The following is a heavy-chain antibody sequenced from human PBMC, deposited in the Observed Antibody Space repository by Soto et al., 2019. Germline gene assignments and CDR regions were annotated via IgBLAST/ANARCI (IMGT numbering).Heavy chain of an antibody. D-gene: IGHD6-6*01. CDR3: AKRVAYSSSSAYFEY. CDR2: IAEGGST. V-gene: IGHV3-23*01. CDR1: GFTFSNSG. Sequence: LRLSCAASGFTFSNSGMAWVRQAPGKGLEWVSSIAEGGSTFYGDSVKGRFTISRDKSQNTLYLQMNSLRADDTAVYYCAKRVAYSSSSAYFEYWGQGTLVTVSS. J-gene: IGHJ4*02.